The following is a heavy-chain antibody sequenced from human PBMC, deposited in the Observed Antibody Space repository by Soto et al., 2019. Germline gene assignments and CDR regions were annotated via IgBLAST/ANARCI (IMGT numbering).Heavy chain of an antibody. V-gene: IGHV4-31*03. CDR3: ARESYYYGSGSLNWFDP. CDR1: GGSISSGGYY. Sequence: QVQLQESGPGLVKPSQTLSLTCTVSGGSISSGGYYWSWIRQHPGKGLEWIGYIYYSGSTYYNPSLQSRVTIAVDTSKNQFSLKLSSVTAADTAVYYCARESYYYGSGSLNWFDPWGQGTLVTVSS. J-gene: IGHJ5*02. D-gene: IGHD3-10*01. CDR2: IYYSGST.